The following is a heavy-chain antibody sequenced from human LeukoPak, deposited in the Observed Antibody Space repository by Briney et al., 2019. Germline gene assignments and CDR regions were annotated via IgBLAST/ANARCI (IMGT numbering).Heavy chain of an antibody. Sequence: SVKVSCKASGGTFSSYAISWVRQAPGQGLEWVGGIIPIFGTANYAQKFQGRVTFTADESTSTAYMELSSLRSEDTAVYYCARGTRYYDFWSGYLTLRETPTDAAGSYYYYGMDVWGQGTTVTVSS. CDR3: ARGTRYYDFWSGYLTLRETPTDAAGSYYYYGMDV. V-gene: IGHV1-69*13. D-gene: IGHD3-3*01. J-gene: IGHJ6*02. CDR2: IIPIFGTA. CDR1: GGTFSSYA.